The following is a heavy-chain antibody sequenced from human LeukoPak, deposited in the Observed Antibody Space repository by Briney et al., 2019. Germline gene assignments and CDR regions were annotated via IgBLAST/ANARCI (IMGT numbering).Heavy chain of an antibody. D-gene: IGHD3-10*01. Sequence: GGSLRLSCAASGFTFSSFGMHWVCQAPGKGLEWVAVIWSDGSNKYYADSVKGRFTISRDNSKNTLYLQMSSLRPEDTAVYYCAREYYWNYFGAGSWGAAATWGQGTLVTVSS. CDR3: AREYYWNYFGAGSWGAAAT. J-gene: IGHJ5*02. CDR1: GFTFSSFG. V-gene: IGHV3-33*01. CDR2: IWSDGSNK.